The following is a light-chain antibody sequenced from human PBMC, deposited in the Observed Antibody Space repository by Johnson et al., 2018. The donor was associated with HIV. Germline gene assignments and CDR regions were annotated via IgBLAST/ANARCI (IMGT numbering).Light chain of an antibody. V-gene: IGLV1-51*02. CDR3: GTWDSRLSAGHV. Sequence: QSVLTQPPSVSAAPGQKVTISCSGSSSNIGNNYVSWYQQLPGTAPKLLIYESNKRPSGIPDRFSGSKSGTSATLGITGLQTGDEADYYCGTWDSRLSAGHVFGTGTKVTVL. CDR2: ESN. J-gene: IGLJ1*01. CDR1: SSNIGNNY.